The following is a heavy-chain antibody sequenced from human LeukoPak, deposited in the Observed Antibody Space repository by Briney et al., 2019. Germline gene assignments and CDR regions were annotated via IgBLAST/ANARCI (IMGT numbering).Heavy chain of an antibody. Sequence: SETLSLTCTVSGVSISSYYWSWIRQPPGKGLEWIGYIYYSGSTNYNPSLKSRVTISVDTSKNQFSLKLSSVTATDTAVYYCARGLYGSGSYSQRFDYWGQGTLVTVSS. V-gene: IGHV4-59*01. J-gene: IGHJ4*02. D-gene: IGHD3-10*01. CDR1: GVSISSYY. CDR2: IYYSGST. CDR3: ARGLYGSGSYSQRFDY.